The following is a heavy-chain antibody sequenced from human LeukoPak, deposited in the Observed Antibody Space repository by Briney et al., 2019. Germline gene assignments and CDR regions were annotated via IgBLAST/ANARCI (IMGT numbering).Heavy chain of an antibody. Sequence: GGSLRLSCAVSGLSFSNYWMHWVRQAPGKGLVWVARTNPHGTAVDYAGSVKGRFTISRDNAKNTLFLQMNSLRAEDTAVYYCASAYTYVRLGDHWGQGTLVTVSS. CDR2: TNPHGTAV. J-gene: IGHJ4*02. D-gene: IGHD3-16*01. CDR1: GLSFSNYW. CDR3: ASAYTYVRLGDH. V-gene: IGHV3-74*01.